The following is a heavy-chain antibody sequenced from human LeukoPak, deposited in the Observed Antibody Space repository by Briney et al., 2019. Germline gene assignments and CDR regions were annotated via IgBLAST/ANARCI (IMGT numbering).Heavy chain of an antibody. CDR2: ISSSSSTI. CDR1: GFTFSSYS. D-gene: IGHD4-17*01. CDR3: ATESKARVTTED. Sequence: GGSLRLSCAASGFTFSSYSMNWVRQAPGKGLEWLSYISSSSSTIYYADSVKGRFTISRDNAKNSLYLQMNSLGAEDTAVYYCATESKARVTTEDWGQGTLVTVSS. J-gene: IGHJ4*02. V-gene: IGHV3-48*01.